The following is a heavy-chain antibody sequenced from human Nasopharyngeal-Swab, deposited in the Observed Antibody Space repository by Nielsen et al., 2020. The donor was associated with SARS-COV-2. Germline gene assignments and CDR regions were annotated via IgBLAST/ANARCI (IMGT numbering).Heavy chain of an antibody. CDR1: GLAFCSHA. V-gene: IGHV3-23*01. D-gene: IGHD6-19*01. CDR3: TKASGSSGRYDLHY. Sequence: GGSLRLSGAAAGLAFCSHAMSLLRQAPGKRLEWVLAISDSGVRTYYADSEKGRFTISRDNSKNTLYLQMNSLRAEDTAVYYATKASGSSGRYDLHYRGQGTLVTVSS. J-gene: IGHJ4*02. CDR2: ISDSGVRT.